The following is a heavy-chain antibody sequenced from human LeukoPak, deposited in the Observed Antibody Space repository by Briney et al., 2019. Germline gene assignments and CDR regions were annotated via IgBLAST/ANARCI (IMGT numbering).Heavy chain of an antibody. D-gene: IGHD6-13*01. CDR3: ANQGFYSSWFFDY. CDR1: GFTFSSYA. CDR2: ISGSGGST. V-gene: IGHV3-23*01. Sequence: GGSLRLSCAASGFTFSSYAMSWVRQAPGKGLEWVSAISGSGGSTYYADSVKGRFTISRDNSKNTLYLQMNSLRAEDTAVYYCANQGFYSSWFFDYWGQGALVTVSS. J-gene: IGHJ4*02.